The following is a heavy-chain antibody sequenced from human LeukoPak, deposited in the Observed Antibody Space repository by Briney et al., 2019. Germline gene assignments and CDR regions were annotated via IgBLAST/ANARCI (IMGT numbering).Heavy chain of an antibody. CDR1: RFAFSNYA. CDR2: INASGGDK. D-gene: IGHD3-3*01. V-gene: IGHV3-23*01. J-gene: IGHJ4*02. CDR3: AKDLHLFGVVIIIGY. Sequence: GGSLRLSCAASRFAFSNYAMTWVRQAPGKGLEWVSTINASGGDKYYADSVKGRFTISRDNSKNTLYLQMDSLRAEDTAVYYCAKDLHLFGVVIIIGYWGQGTLVTVSS.